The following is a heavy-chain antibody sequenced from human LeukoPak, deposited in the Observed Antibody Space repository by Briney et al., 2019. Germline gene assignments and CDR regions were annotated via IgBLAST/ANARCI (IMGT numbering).Heavy chain of an antibody. CDR3: ARDLAGAVAATHRNNWFDP. D-gene: IGHD2-15*01. V-gene: IGHV4-59*12. Sequence: PSETLSLTCTVSGGSISSYYWSWIRQPPGKGLEWIGYIYYSGSTNYNPSLKGRVTISVDTSKNQFSLKLSSVTAADTAVYYCARDLAGAVAATHRNNWFDPWGQGTLVTVSS. J-gene: IGHJ5*02. CDR2: IYYSGST. CDR1: GGSISSYY.